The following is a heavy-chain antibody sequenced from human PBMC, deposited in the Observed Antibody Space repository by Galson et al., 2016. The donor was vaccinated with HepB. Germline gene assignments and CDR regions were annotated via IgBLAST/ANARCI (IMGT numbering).Heavy chain of an antibody. CDR2: IIPILGLA. CDR3: ARSTFYSGNHCSSTSCYFDY. J-gene: IGHJ4*02. V-gene: IGHV1-69*02. D-gene: IGHD2-2*01. CDR1: GGTFSTYT. Sequence: SVKVSCKASGGTFSTYTISWVRQAPGQGLEWMGRIIPILGLANYAQKFQGRVTISADKSTSTAYMELSSLRSEDTAVYYCARSTFYSGNHCSSTSCYFDYWGQGTLVTVSS.